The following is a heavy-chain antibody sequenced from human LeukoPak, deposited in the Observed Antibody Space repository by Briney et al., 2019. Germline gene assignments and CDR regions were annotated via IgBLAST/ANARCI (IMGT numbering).Heavy chain of an antibody. V-gene: IGHV3-7*04. Sequence: GGSLRLSCAGSGFTFSTYWMSWVRQAPGKGLEWVASIKPEGSERYYVDSVKGRFTISRDNAKSSLYLQMNRLRAEDTAIYYCARAAYCGGTCYFYFDCWGQGTLVTVSS. CDR2: IKPEGSER. CDR3: ARAAYCGGTCYFYFDC. J-gene: IGHJ4*02. CDR1: GFTFSTYW. D-gene: IGHD2-21*02.